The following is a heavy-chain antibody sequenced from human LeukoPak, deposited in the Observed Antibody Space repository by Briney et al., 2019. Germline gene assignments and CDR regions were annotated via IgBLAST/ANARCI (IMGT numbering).Heavy chain of an antibody. CDR2: IYYSGST. CDR1: GGSISSGDYY. J-gene: IGHJ5*02. Sequence: SGTLSLTCAVSGGSISSGDYYWSLVRQPPGEGLEWVGYIYYSGSTYYNPSLKSRVTISVDTSKNQFSLKLSSVTAADTAVYYCARDIYDSSGYYYDHWGQGTLVTVSS. V-gene: IGHV4-30-4*01. D-gene: IGHD3-22*01. CDR3: ARDIYDSSGYYYDH.